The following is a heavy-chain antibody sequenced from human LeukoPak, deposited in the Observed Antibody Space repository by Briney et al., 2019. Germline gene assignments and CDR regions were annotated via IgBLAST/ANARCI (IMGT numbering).Heavy chain of an antibody. J-gene: IGHJ4*02. V-gene: IGHV3-23*01. D-gene: IGHD1-1*01. Sequence: GGSLRLSCAASGFTFSSYAMSWVRQAPGEGLEWVSAISGRGGSTYYADSVKGRFTISRDNSKNTLYLQMNSLRAEDTAVYYCARVRWKAFDYWGQGTLVTVSS. CDR2: ISGRGGST. CDR1: GFTFSSYA. CDR3: ARVRWKAFDY.